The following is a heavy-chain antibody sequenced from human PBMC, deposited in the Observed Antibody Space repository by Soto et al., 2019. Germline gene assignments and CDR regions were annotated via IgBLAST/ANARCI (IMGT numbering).Heavy chain of an antibody. J-gene: IGHJ3*02. Sequence: GGSLRLSCAASGFTVSSNYMSWVRQAPGKGLEWVSVIYSGGSTYYADSVKGRFTISSDNSKNTLYLQMNSLRAEDTAVYYCASLYCSGGSCYSTGAFDIWGQGTMVTVSS. CDR2: IYSGGST. CDR3: ASLYCSGGSCYSTGAFDI. CDR1: GFTVSSNY. D-gene: IGHD2-15*01. V-gene: IGHV3-66*01.